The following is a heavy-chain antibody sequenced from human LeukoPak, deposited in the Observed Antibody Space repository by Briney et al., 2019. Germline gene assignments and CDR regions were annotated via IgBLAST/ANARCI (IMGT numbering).Heavy chain of an antibody. D-gene: IGHD5-18*01. CDR3: ARRGAYTYAHDDY. CDR1: GYSLTSYW. J-gene: IGHJ4*02. V-gene: IGHV5-51*01. CDR2: IYPADSDT. Sequence: GESLKISCKASGYSLTSYWIGWVRQMPGKGLEWMGIIYPADSDTRYSPSFQGQVTISADKSTSTAYLQWSCLKASDTAMYYCARRGAYTYAHDDYWGQGTLVTVSS.